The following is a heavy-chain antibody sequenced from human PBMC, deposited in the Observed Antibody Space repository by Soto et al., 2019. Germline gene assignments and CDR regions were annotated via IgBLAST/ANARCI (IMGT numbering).Heavy chain of an antibody. J-gene: IGHJ6*02. V-gene: IGHV3-48*02. CDR1: GFSFGSYN. CDR3: ARVETYDFWSGYYGMDV. Sequence: EVQLVESGGDLVQRGGSLRLSCAASGFSFGSYNMNWVRQAPGKGLEWVSHITSSSSAIYYADSVKGRFTISRDNAKNSLYLQMNSLRHEDTALYYCARVETYDFWSGYYGMDVWGQGTTVTVSS. CDR2: ITSSSSAI. D-gene: IGHD3-3*01.